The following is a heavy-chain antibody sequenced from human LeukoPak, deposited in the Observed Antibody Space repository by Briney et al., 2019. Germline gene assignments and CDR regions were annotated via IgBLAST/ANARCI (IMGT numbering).Heavy chain of an antibody. J-gene: IGHJ5*02. Sequence: SETLSLTCSVSGASLSSYYWDWLRQSPGKGLEWIGYISDTGRTDSSPSLKSRVSISLDMSKKQFSLRLRSVTAADSAVYYCATGYYVPFATWGPGILVTVSS. D-gene: IGHD2/OR15-2a*01. CDR3: ATGYYVPFAT. CDR2: ISDTGRT. V-gene: IGHV4-59*01. CDR1: GASLSSYY.